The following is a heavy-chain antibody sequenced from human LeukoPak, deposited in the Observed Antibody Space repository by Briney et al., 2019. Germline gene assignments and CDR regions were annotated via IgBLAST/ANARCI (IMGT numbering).Heavy chain of an antibody. CDR1: GGTFSSYA. D-gene: IGHD3-3*01. V-gene: IGHV1-69*05. Sequence: ASVKVSCKASGGTFSSYAISWVRQAPGQGLEWMGGIIPIFGTANYAQKFQGRVTITTDESTSAAYMELSSLRSEDTAVYYCASRFGVVIPYGSLDYWGQGTLVTASS. CDR2: IIPIFGTA. CDR3: ASRFGVVIPYGSLDY. J-gene: IGHJ4*02.